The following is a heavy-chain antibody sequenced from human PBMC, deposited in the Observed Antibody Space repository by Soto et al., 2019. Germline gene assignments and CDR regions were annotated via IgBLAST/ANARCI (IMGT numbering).Heavy chain of an antibody. Sequence: GGSLRLSCAASGFTFSSYAMSWVRQAPGKGLEWVSAISGSGGSTYYADSVKGRFTISIDNSKNTLYLQMNSLRAEDTAVYYCAKDYDFWSGYYATSFDYWGQGTLVTVSS. CDR1: GFTFSSYA. V-gene: IGHV3-23*01. CDR3: AKDYDFWSGYYATSFDY. D-gene: IGHD3-3*01. CDR2: ISGSGGST. J-gene: IGHJ4*02.